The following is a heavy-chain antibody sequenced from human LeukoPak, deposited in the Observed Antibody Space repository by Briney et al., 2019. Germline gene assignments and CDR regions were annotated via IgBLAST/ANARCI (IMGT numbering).Heavy chain of an antibody. Sequence: ASVKVSCKASGYTFTSYYMHWVRQAPGQGLEWMGIINPSGGSTSYAQKFQGRVTMTRDMSTSTVYMELSSLRFEDTAVYYCARGQSVGATLHYWGQGTLVTVSS. CDR2: INPSGGST. D-gene: IGHD1-26*01. J-gene: IGHJ4*02. CDR1: GYTFTSYY. CDR3: ARGQSVGATLHY. V-gene: IGHV1-46*01.